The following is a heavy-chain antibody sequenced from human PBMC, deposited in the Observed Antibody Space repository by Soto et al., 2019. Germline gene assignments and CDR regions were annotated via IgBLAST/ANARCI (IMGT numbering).Heavy chain of an antibody. V-gene: IGHV3-66*01. J-gene: IGHJ6*02. D-gene: IGHD3-16*01. CDR3: ARDLGGGGMDV. CDR1: GFTVSSNY. Sequence: EVQLVESGGGLVQPGGSLRLSCAASGFTVSSNYMSWVRQGPGKGLEWVSVIYSGGSTYYADSVKGRFTISRDNSKTTLYLQVNSLRAEDTGVYYCARDLGGGGMDVWGQGTTVTVSS. CDR2: IYSGGST.